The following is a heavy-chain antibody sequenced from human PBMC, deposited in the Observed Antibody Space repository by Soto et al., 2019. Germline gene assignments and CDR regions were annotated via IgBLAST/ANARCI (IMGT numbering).Heavy chain of an antibody. D-gene: IGHD2-15*01. J-gene: IGHJ4*02. CDR3: VKDVIGYCSAGNCFPDSYFDY. V-gene: IGHV4-28*03. CDR2: IYYSGST. Sequence: SETLSLTCAVSGYSISSSNWWGWIRQPPGKGLEWIGYIYYSGSTYYNPSLKSRVTMSVDTSKNQFSLKLSSVTAVDTAVYYCVKDVIGYCSAGNCFPDSYFDYLGQGALVTVSS. CDR1: GYSISSSNW.